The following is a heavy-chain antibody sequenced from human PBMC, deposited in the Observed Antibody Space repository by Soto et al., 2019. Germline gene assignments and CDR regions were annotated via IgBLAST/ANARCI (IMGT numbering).Heavy chain of an antibody. CDR3: ANEWELQY. CDR2: ISYDGSNK. D-gene: IGHD1-26*01. J-gene: IGHJ4*02. CDR1: GFTFSSYG. Sequence: QVQLVESGGGVVQPGRSLRLSCAASGFTFSSYGMHWVRQAPGKGLEWVAVISYDGSNKYYADSVKGRFTISRDNSTNTLYLQMNSLRAEDTAEYYCANEWELQYWGQGTPVTVSS. V-gene: IGHV3-30*18.